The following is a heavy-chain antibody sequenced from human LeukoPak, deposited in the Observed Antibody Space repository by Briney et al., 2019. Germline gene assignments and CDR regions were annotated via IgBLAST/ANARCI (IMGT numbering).Heavy chain of an antibody. D-gene: IGHD3-3*01. CDR2: ISGSGGST. J-gene: IGHJ4*02. V-gene: IGHV3-23*01. CDR1: GFTFNNYD. CDR3: AAQDLPYYDFWSGYSPPRR. Sequence: PGGSLRLSCAASGFTFNNYDMNWVRQAPGKGLEWVSAISGSGGSTYYADSVKGRFTISRDNSKNTLYLQMNSLRAEDTAVYYCAAQDLPYYDFWSGYSPPRRWGQGTLVTVSS.